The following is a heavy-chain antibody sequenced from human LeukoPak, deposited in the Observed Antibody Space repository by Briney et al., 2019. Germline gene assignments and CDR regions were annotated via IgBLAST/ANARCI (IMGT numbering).Heavy chain of an antibody. CDR2: IKSDGSDT. Sequence: GGSLRLSCAASGFTFSNYWMHWVRQAPGKGLVWVSRIKSDGSDTSYADSVKGRFTVSRDNAKNTLYLQMNSLRVEDTAVYYCARDLTYGSNWFDHWGQGTLVTVSS. J-gene: IGHJ5*02. CDR1: GFTFSNYW. CDR3: ARDLTYGSNWFDH. D-gene: IGHD4-17*01. V-gene: IGHV3-74*01.